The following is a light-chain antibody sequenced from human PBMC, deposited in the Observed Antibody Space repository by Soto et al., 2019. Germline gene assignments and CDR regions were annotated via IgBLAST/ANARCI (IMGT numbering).Light chain of an antibody. CDR3: QQYNNWWT. CDR2: GAS. Sequence: EIGMTQSPATLSVSPGERATLSCRASQSVSSNLAWYQQKPGQAPRLLIYGASTRATGISARFSGSGSGTEFTLTISSLQSEDFGVYYCQQYNNWWTFGQGTKVDIK. CDR1: QSVSSN. V-gene: IGKV3-15*01. J-gene: IGKJ1*01.